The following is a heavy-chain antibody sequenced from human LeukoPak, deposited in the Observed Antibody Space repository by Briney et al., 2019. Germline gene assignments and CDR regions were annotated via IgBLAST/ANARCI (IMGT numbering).Heavy chain of an antibody. CDR3: ARVPPAVAGTFDY. Sequence: KSSETLSLTCAVSGGSISSSNWRSWVRQPPGKGLEWIGEIYHSGSTNYNPSLKSRVTISVDKSKNQFSLKLSSVTAADTAVYYCARVPPAVAGTFDYWGQGTLVTVSS. CDR1: GGSISSSNW. CDR2: IYHSGST. J-gene: IGHJ4*02. V-gene: IGHV4-4*02. D-gene: IGHD6-19*01.